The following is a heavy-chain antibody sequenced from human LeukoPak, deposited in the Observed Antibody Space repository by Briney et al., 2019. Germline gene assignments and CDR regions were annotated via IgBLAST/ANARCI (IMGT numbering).Heavy chain of an antibody. D-gene: IGHD3-10*01. CDR1: GYTFTSYG. CDR3: ARIWSRGHAFDI. CDR2: ISAYNGNT. Sequence: ASVTVSCKAAGYTFTSYGISWVRQAPGQGLEWMGWISAYNGNTNYAQKLRGRVTMTTDTSTSTAYMELRSLRSDDTAVYYCARIWSRGHAFDIWGQGTIATVSP. J-gene: IGHJ3*02. V-gene: IGHV1-18*01.